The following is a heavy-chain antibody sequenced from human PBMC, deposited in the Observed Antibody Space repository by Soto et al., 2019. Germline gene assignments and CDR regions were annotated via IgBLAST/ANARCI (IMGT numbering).Heavy chain of an antibody. CDR3: ARDRGEYTSSWFWYFSH. CDR1: GGSISDSY. D-gene: IGHD6-13*01. V-gene: IGHV4-59*12. CDR2: IYYSGTN. Sequence: SETLSLTCTVSGGSISDSYWSWIRQPPGKGLEWIGYIYYSGTNNYNPSLMSRVTMSVDTSKNQVSLRLSSVTAADTAIYYCARDRGEYTSSWFWYFSHWGHGTLVTVSS. J-gene: IGHJ2*01.